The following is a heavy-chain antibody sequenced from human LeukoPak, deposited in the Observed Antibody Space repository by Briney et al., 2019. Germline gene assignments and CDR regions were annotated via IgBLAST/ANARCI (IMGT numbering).Heavy chain of an antibody. Sequence: RGSLRLSCAASGFTFSSYSMKWVRQAPGKRLEWVSSISDSSTYVYYADSVKGRFTISRDNAKNSLSLQMNSLRAEDTAVYFCARDLDGYYCDSSDDYWGQGTLVTVSS. CDR1: GFTFSSYS. D-gene: IGHD3-22*01. V-gene: IGHV3-21*01. J-gene: IGHJ4*02. CDR2: ISDSSTYV. CDR3: ARDLDGYYCDSSDDY.